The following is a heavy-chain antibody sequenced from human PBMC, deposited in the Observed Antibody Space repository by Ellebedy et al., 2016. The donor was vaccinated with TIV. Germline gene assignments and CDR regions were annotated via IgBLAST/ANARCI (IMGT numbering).Heavy chain of an antibody. D-gene: IGHD3-10*01. Sequence: MPSETLSLTCTVSGGSVTTNSHYWGWIRQPPGKGLEWIGSMYSSGTTYYNASLQSRVTISADASRNQFSLKLTSVTAADTAVYFCARRGTSREELLDYWGQGILVSVSS. CDR2: MYSSGTT. J-gene: IGHJ4*02. CDR3: ARRGTSREELLDY. CDR1: GGSVTTNSHY. V-gene: IGHV4-39*01.